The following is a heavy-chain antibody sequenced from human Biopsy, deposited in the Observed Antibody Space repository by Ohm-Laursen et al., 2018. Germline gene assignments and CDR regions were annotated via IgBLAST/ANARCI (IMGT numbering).Heavy chain of an antibody. CDR2: IYYSGST. Sequence: GTLSLTCSVSGCSIRSDYWSWIRQTPGKGLEWIGYIYYSGSTNYNPSLKSRVTISVDTSKNQFSLRLNSVTAADTAVYYCARATNSTGWPYYYFYGMDVWGQGTTVTVSS. V-gene: IGHV4-59*01. CDR1: GCSIRSDY. J-gene: IGHJ6*02. CDR3: ARATNSTGWPYYYFYGMDV. D-gene: IGHD2/OR15-2a*01.